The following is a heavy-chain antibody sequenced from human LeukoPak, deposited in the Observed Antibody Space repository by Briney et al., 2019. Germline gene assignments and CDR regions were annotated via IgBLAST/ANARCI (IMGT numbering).Heavy chain of an antibody. Sequence: GGSLRLSCAASGFTFSSYGMHWVRQAPGKGLEWVAVISYGGSDKYYADSVKDRFTVSRDNSKNTLYLQMNSLRAEDTAVYYCAKRHSSGSPLTHMDVWGKGTTVTVSS. CDR2: ISYGGSDK. D-gene: IGHD6-19*01. J-gene: IGHJ6*03. V-gene: IGHV3-30*18. CDR3: AKRHSSGSPLTHMDV. CDR1: GFTFSSYG.